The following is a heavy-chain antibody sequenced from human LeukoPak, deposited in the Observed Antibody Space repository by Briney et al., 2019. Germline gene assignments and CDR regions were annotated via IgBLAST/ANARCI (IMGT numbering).Heavy chain of an antibody. CDR2: INPNSGGT. V-gene: IGHV1-2*02. D-gene: IGHD3-16*02. CDR3: ASSGSGPKTFYDYVWGSYRQPPDY. Sequence: ASVKVSCKASGYTFTGYYMHWVRQAPGQGLEWMGWINPNSGGTNYAQKFQGRVTMTRDTSISKAYMELSRLRSDDTAVYYCASSGSGPKTFYDYVWGSYRQPPDYWGQGTLVTVSS. J-gene: IGHJ4*02. CDR1: GYTFTGYY.